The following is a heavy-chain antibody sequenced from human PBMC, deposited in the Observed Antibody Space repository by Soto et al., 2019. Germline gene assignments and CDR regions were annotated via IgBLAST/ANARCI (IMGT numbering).Heavy chain of an antibody. D-gene: IGHD4-17*01. CDR1: GGSISSGDYY. J-gene: IGHJ4*02. CDR2: IYYSGST. CDR3: GSSNDDCGPTTVTTCFDY. Sequence: SETLSLTCTVSGGSISSGDYYWRWIRQPPGKGLEWIGYIYYSGSTYYNPSLKSIVTISVETSKNQFSLKLRSVPAADTAVYYCGSSNDDCGPTTVTTCFDYWAQGTLVTVSS. V-gene: IGHV4-30-4*01.